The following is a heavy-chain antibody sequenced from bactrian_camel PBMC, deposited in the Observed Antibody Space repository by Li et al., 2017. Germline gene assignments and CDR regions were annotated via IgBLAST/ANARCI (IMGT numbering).Heavy chain of an antibody. V-gene: IGHV3S63*01. CDR1: GYTSFIDC. J-gene: IGHJ4*01. CDR2: VGLTDNP. CDR3: AADPMGGSWDGSHCTPRAYEYAD. D-gene: IGHD5*01. Sequence: HVQLVESGGGSVQAGGSLKLSCTYSGYTSFIDCMGWFRQRPGKAREGVAGVGLTDNPSYAESTQGRFTLSRDNANNIVRLQMNKLKPEDTAIYYCAADPMGGSWDGSHCTPRAYEYADWGRGTQVTVS.